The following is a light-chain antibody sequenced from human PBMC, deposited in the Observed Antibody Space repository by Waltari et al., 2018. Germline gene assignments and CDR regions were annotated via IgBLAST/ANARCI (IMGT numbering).Light chain of an antibody. CDR1: QSVTNN. V-gene: IGKV3-15*01. Sequence: EIVMTQSPATLSVSPGERATLSCRASQSVTNNLAWYQDKPGQAPRLLIYDASTRATGVPARFSGSGSGTEFTLTISSLQSEDFAVYYCQHYNNWVTFGQGTRLEIK. CDR2: DAS. CDR3: QHYNNWVT. J-gene: IGKJ5*01.